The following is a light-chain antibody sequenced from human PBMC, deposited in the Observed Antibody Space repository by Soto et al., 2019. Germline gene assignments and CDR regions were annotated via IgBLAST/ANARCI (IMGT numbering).Light chain of an antibody. Sequence: QAVVTQPPSVSGTPGQRVAISCSGSSSNIRRNTVSWYQHLPGTAPNLLIYGDDQRPSGVPDRFSGSKSGTSASLAISGLQSEDEADYYCATWDDSLDGVVFGGGTQLTVL. J-gene: IGLJ2*01. CDR1: SSNIRRNT. CDR3: ATWDDSLDGVV. V-gene: IGLV1-44*01. CDR2: GDD.